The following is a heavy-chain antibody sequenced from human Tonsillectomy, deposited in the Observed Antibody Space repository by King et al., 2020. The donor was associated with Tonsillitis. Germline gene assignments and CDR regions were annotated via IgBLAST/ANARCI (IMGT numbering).Heavy chain of an antibody. CDR3: ARDFRVESYYYYYGMIV. CDR2: IIPVVGTP. Sequence: VQLVESGAEVKKPGSSVKVSCKAAGGTFSSHAVSWVRQAPGQGLEWMGGIIPVVGTPNYSQKFQGRVTITADEFTSTAYMELSSLRLEDTAVYFCARDFRVESYYYYYGMIVWGQGTTV. J-gene: IGHJ6*02. V-gene: IGHV1-69*01. CDR1: GGTFSSHA.